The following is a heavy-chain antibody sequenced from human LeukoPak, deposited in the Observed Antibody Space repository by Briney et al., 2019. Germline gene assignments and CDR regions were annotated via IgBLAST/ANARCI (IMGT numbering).Heavy chain of an antibody. D-gene: IGHD3-10*01. CDR1: GYIFTHYW. J-gene: IGHJ4*02. CDR2: IYPADSDT. V-gene: IGHV5-51*01. CDR3: ARQSRDGSKTRGYYFDY. Sequence: GESLKISCQASGYIFTHYWIGWVRKMPGKVLESMGIIYPADSDTTYSPSFQGQVTISADKSISTVYLQWSSLKASDAAMYYCARQSRDGSKTRGYYFDYWGQGTLVTVSS.